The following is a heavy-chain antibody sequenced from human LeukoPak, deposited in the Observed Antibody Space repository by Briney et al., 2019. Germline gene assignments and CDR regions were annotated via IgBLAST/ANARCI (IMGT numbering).Heavy chain of an antibody. V-gene: IGHV4-59*01. D-gene: IGHD3-10*01. CDR3: ARARDYYGWFDP. CDR1: GGSINGYY. J-gene: IGHJ5*02. Sequence: PSETLSLTCTVSGGSINGYYWSWIRQSPGKGLESLGYIYYTGSTNYNPSLKSRVTISVDTSKNQFSLKLSSVTAADTAVYYCARARDYYGWFDPWGQGTLVTVSS. CDR2: IYYTGST.